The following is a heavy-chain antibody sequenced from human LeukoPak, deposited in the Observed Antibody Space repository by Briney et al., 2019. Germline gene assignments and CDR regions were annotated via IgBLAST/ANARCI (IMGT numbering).Heavy chain of an antibody. CDR3: ARNRPFGVVIISLFDY. V-gene: IGHV3-7*01. J-gene: IGHJ4*02. CDR2: IKQDGSEK. Sequence: GGSLRLSCAASGFTFSSYWMSWVRQAPGKGLEWVANIKQDGSEKYYVDSVKGRFTISRDNAKNSLYLQMNSLRAEDTAVYYCARNRPFGVVIISLFDYWGQGTLVTVSS. D-gene: IGHD3-3*01. CDR1: GFTFSSYW.